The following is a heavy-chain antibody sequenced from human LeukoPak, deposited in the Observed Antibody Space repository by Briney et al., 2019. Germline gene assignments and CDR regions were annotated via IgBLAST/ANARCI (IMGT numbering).Heavy chain of an antibody. D-gene: IGHD3-16*01. CDR1: GFTFSSYA. Sequence: PGGSLRLSCAASGFTFSSYAMSWVRQAPGKGLEWVAVNNAGGTTYYADSVKGRFTISRDNSKDTVYFQMNSLRVEDTAIYYCARVALYALDIWGQGTMVTVSS. CDR2: NNAGGTT. V-gene: IGHV3-23*01. J-gene: IGHJ3*02. CDR3: ARVALYALDI.